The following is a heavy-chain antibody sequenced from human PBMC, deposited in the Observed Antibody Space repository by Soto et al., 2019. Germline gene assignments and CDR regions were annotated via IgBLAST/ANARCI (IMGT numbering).Heavy chain of an antibody. Sequence: GGSLRLSCAASGFTFSSYAMSWVRQAPGKGLEWVSAISGSGGSTYYADSVKGRFTISRDNSKNTLYLQMNSLRAEDTAVYYYGKLGHEVIQDDYGDYDPYYYYYMDVWGKGTTVTVSS. CDR1: GFTFSSYA. CDR2: ISGSGGST. V-gene: IGHV3-23*01. D-gene: IGHD4-17*01. CDR3: GKLGHEVIQDDYGDYDPYYYYYMDV. J-gene: IGHJ6*03.